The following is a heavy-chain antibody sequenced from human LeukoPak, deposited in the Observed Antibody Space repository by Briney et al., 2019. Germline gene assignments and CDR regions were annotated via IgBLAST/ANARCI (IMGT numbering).Heavy chain of an antibody. CDR1: GFSLSTTAMC. CDR3: ARTFYGSGPHNLPDFDH. CDR2: IEWDDDK. Sequence: SGPTLVNPTQTLTLTCTFSGFSLSTTAMCVSWIRQPPGKALEWLALIEWDDDKYYSTSLKTRLTISKDTSKNQVVLTMTNMDPVDTATYYCARTFYGSGPHNLPDFDHWGQGILVTVSS. D-gene: IGHD3-10*01. J-gene: IGHJ4*02. V-gene: IGHV2-70*01.